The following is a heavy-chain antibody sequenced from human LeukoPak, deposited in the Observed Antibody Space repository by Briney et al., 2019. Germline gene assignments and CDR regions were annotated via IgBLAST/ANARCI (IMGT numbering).Heavy chain of an antibody. CDR1: GYTFTGYY. CDR2: INPNSGGT. J-gene: IGHJ4*02. CDR3: ARGSLLTFRGDVEGY. V-gene: IGHV1-2*02. D-gene: IGHD3-16*01. Sequence: ASVKVSCKASGYTFTGYYMHWVRQAPGQGLEWMGWINPNSGGTNYARKFQGRVTMTRDTSISTAYMELSRLRSDDTAVYYCARGSLLTFRGDVEGYWGQGTLVTVSS.